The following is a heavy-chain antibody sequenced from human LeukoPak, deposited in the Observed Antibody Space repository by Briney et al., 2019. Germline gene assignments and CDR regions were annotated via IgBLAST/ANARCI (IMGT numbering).Heavy chain of an antibody. J-gene: IGHJ4*02. CDR3: ARWVCSSTSCYYFDY. Sequence: GSLRLSCAASGFTFSGYTMTWVRRAPGKGLEWVSSISNSSTYIYYADSVKGRFTISRDNVQNSLYLQMNSLRAEDTAVYYCARWVCSSTSCYYFDYWGQGTLVVVSS. CDR2: ISNSSTYI. D-gene: IGHD2-2*01. CDR1: GFTFSGYT. V-gene: IGHV3-21*01.